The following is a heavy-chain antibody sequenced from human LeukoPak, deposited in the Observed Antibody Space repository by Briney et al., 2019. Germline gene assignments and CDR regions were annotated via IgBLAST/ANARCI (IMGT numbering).Heavy chain of an antibody. D-gene: IGHD3-22*01. J-gene: IGHJ4*02. CDR2: ISSSGSTI. Sequence: GGSLRLSCAASGFTFSSYEMNWVRQAPGKGLEWVSYISSSGSTIYYADSVKGRFTISRDYAKNSLYLQMNSLRAEDTAVYYCARESYDSSGYYIFFDYWGQGTLVTVSS. V-gene: IGHV3-48*03. CDR3: ARESYDSSGYYIFFDY. CDR1: GFTFSSYE.